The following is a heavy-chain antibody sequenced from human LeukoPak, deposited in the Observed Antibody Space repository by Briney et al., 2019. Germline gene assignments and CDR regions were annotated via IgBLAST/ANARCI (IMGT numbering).Heavy chain of an antibody. CDR3: ATDRITMVRGPFDY. J-gene: IGHJ4*02. V-gene: IGHV1-24*01. CDR1: GYTLTELS. Sequence: ASVKVSCKVSGYTLTELSMHWVRQAPGKGLEWMGGFDPEDGETIYAQKFQGRVAMTEDTSTDTAYMELSSLRSEDTAVYYCATDRITMVRGPFDYWGQGTLVTVSS. D-gene: IGHD3-10*01. CDR2: FDPEDGET.